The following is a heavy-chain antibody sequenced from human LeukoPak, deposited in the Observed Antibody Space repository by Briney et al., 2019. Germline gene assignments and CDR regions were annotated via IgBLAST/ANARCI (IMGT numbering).Heavy chain of an antibody. Sequence: SGGSLRLSCAASGFTFSDYYISWIRQAPGKGLEWVSYISSSGSTIYYADSVKGRFTISRDNAKNSLYLQMNSLRAEDTAVYYCARRAGGYSHPYDYWGQGVLVTVSS. J-gene: IGHJ4*02. CDR3: ARRAGGYSHPYDY. D-gene: IGHD4-23*01. CDR2: ISSSGSTI. V-gene: IGHV3-11*01. CDR1: GFTFSDYY.